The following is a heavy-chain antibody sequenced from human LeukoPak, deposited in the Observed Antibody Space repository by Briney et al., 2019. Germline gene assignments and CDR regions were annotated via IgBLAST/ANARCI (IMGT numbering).Heavy chain of an antibody. J-gene: IGHJ4*02. CDR3: AREVLRSGYWGDY. V-gene: IGHV1-2*02. Sequence: ASGKVSCKASGYTFTGYYMHWVRQAPGQGLEWMGWINSNSGGTNFAQSFQGRVTMTRDTSLSTVYMDLSRLRPDDTAVYYCAREVLRSGYWGDYWGQGTLVTVSS. D-gene: IGHD3-3*01. CDR1: GYTFTGYY. CDR2: INSNSGGT.